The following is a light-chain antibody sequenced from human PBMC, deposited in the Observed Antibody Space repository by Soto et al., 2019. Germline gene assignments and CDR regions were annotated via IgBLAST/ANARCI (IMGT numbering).Light chain of an antibody. CDR2: EVS. V-gene: IGLV2-14*01. CDR1: SSDVGGYNY. CDR3: SSYTSSRLAV. Sequence: QSALTQPASVSGSPGQSITISCTGTSSDVGGYNYVSWYQQHPGKAPKLMIYEVSNRPSGVSNRFSGSKSGNTASLTISVLQAEDEADYYCSSYTSSRLAVFGTVTKLTVL. J-gene: IGLJ1*01.